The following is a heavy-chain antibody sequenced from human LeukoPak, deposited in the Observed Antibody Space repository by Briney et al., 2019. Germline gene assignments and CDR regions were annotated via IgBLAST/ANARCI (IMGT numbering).Heavy chain of an antibody. Sequence: SETLSLTCTVSGGSISSYDWSWIRQPPGKGLEWIGYIYYSGSTNYNPSLKSRVTISVDTSKNQFSLKLSSVTAADTAVYYCARVTTVTTSPPRYYYYGMDVWGQGTTVTVSS. V-gene: IGHV4-59*01. CDR3: ARVTTVTTSPPRYYYYGMDV. CDR2: IYYSGST. D-gene: IGHD4-17*01. CDR1: GGSISSYD. J-gene: IGHJ6*02.